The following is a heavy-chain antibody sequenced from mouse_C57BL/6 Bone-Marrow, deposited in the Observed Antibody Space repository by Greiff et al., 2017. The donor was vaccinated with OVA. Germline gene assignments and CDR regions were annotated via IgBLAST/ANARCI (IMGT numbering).Heavy chain of an antibody. D-gene: IGHD1-1*01. CDR3: ARHPAGSSHWYFDG. V-gene: IGHV1-18*01. J-gene: IGHJ1*03. CDR2: INPNNGGT. Sequence: VQLQQSGPELVKPGASVKIPCKASGYTFTDYTMDWVKQSHGKSLEWIGDINPNNGGTIYNQKFKGKATLTVDKSSSTAYMELRSLTSEDTAVYYCARHPAGSSHWYFDGWGTGTTVTVSS. CDR1: GYTFTDYT.